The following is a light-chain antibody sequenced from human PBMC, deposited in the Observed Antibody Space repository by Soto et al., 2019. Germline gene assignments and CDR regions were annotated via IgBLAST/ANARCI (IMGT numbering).Light chain of an antibody. CDR2: EVS. J-gene: IGLJ3*02. Sequence: ALTQPPSVSGSPGQSVTISCTGTSSDVGGYNRVSWYQQPPGTAPKLMIYEVSNRPSGVPDRFSGSKSGNTASLTISGLQAEDEADYYCSSYTSSSTFLWVFGGGTQLTVL. CDR1: SSDVGGYNR. CDR3: SSYTSSSTFLWV. V-gene: IGLV2-18*02.